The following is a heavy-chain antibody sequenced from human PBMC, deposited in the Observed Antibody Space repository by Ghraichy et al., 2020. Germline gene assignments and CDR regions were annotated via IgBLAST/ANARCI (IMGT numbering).Heavy chain of an antibody. CDR1: GFSLSTSGVG. Sequence: SGPTLVKPTQTLTLTCTFSGFSLSTSGVGVGWIRQPPGKALEWLALIYWDDVKRYSPSLKSRLTITKYTSKNQVVLIMTNMDPVDTATYYCARKGRAVAGGYYFDYWGQGTLVTVSS. CDR3: ARKGRAVAGGYYFDY. V-gene: IGHV2-5*02. J-gene: IGHJ4*02. D-gene: IGHD6-19*01. CDR2: IYWDDVK.